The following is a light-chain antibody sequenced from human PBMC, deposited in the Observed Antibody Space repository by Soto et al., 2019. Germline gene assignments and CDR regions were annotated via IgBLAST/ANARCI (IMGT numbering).Light chain of an antibody. CDR3: QQYDSSPLT. CDR1: QSVSSSY. V-gene: IGKV3-20*01. CDR2: GAS. J-gene: IGKJ4*01. Sequence: EIVLTQSPGTLSLSPGERATLSCRASQSVSSSYLAWYQQKPGQAPRLLIYGASSRATGIPDRFSGSGSGTDFTLTISSLEPEEFAVYYCQQYDSSPLTFGGGTKVEFK.